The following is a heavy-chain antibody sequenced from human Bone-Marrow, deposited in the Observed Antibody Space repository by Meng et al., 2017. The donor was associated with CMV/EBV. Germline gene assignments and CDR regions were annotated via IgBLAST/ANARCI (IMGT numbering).Heavy chain of an antibody. CDR2: INPNSGGK. Sequence: ASVKVSCKASGYTFTGYYMHWVRQAPGQGLEWMGWINPNSGGKNYAQKFQGRVTMTRDTSISTAYMELSRLRSDDTAVYYCEAIPPEGRGAATDYWGQGTLVTVSS. D-gene: IGHD6-13*01. CDR1: GYTFTGYY. CDR3: EAIPPEGRGAATDY. J-gene: IGHJ4*02. V-gene: IGHV1-2*02.